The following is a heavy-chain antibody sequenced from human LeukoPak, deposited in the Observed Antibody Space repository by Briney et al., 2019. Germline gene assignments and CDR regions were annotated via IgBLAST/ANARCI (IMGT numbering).Heavy chain of an antibody. CDR2: IYDSGST. CDR3: ARLPNTVTTSGY. V-gene: IGHV4-59*01. J-gene: IGHJ4*02. D-gene: IGHD4-17*01. Sequence: KTSETLSLTCTVSGGSISTYYWSWIRQPPGKGLEWIGYIYDSGSTNYNPSLKSRVTISVDTSKNQFSLKLSSVTAADTAVYYCARLPNTVTTSGYWGQGTLVTVSS. CDR1: GGSISTYY.